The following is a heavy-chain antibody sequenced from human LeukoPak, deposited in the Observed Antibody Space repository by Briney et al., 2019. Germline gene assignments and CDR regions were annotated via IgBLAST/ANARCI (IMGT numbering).Heavy chain of an antibody. D-gene: IGHD6-13*01. CDR2: ISSSGSTI. CDR3: ASRQQLAERYFDY. V-gene: IGHV3-11*04. CDR1: GFTFSDFY. Sequence: GGSLRLSCAASGFTFSDFYMSWLRQAPGQGLVWVSYISSSGSTIYYADPVKGRFTISRDNAKSSLYLQMNCLRAEDTAVYYCASRQQLAERYFDYWGQGTLVTVSS. J-gene: IGHJ4*02.